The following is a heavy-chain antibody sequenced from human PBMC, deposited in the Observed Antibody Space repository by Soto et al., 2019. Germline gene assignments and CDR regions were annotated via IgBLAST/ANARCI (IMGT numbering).Heavy chain of an antibody. CDR2: ISPGSRYP. V-gene: IGHV3-11*06. CDR1: GFTFGDSY. D-gene: IGHD2-21*01. J-gene: IGHJ5*02. CDR3: VRGCGGRMFDT. Sequence: GGSLRLSCAGSGFTFGDSYMSWIRQAPGKGLEWLSYISPGSRYPAYADSVKGRFTISRDNAKRSLYLQMMSLTTEDTAIYYRVRGCGGRMFDTWGQETMVTVSS.